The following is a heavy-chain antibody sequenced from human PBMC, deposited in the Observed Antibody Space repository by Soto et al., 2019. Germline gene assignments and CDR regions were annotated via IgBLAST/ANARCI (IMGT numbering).Heavy chain of an antibody. CDR1: GGSFSGYY. J-gene: IGHJ6*02. D-gene: IGHD4-17*01. CDR3: ARGWVTTYNGMDV. V-gene: IGHV4-34*01. Sequence: QVQLQQWGAGLLKPSETLSLTCAVYGGSFSGYYWSWIRQPPGKGLEWIGEINDSGSTNYNPSLKSRVTISVDTSKNQFSLKLSSVTAADTAVYYCARGWVTTYNGMDVWGQGTTVTVSS. CDR2: INDSGST.